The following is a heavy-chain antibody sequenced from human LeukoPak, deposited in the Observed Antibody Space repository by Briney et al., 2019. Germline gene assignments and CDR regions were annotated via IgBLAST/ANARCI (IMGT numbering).Heavy chain of an antibody. CDR2: INHSGST. D-gene: IGHD4-11*01. CDR3: ARDPTTVTTLPYYFDF. Sequence: SETLSLTCAVYGGSFSGYYWSWIRQPPGKGLEWIGEINHSGSTNYNPSLKSRVSLSVDTSRKEFSLKLSAVTAADTAVYYCARDPTTVTTLPYYFDFWGQGTLVTVSS. CDR1: GGSFSGYY. J-gene: IGHJ4*02. V-gene: IGHV4-34*01.